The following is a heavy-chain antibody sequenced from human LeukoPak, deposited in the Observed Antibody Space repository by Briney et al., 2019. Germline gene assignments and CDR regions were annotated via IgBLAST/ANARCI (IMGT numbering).Heavy chain of an antibody. Sequence: PSETLSLTCTVSGGSISSYYWSWIRQPPGKGLEWIGYIYYSGSTNYNPSLKSRVTISVDTSKNQFSLKLSSVTAADTAVYYCARGYSGWYSYYFDYWGQGTLVTVSS. CDR1: GGSISSYY. V-gene: IGHV4-59*01. D-gene: IGHD6-19*01. CDR3: ARGYSGWYSYYFDY. J-gene: IGHJ4*02. CDR2: IYYSGST.